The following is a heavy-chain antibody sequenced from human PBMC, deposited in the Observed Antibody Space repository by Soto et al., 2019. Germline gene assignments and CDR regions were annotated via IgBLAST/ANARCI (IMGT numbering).Heavy chain of an antibody. CDR2: IYPGDSET. CDR3: ARLLESWGEPHYFDS. Sequence: GESLKISCQTAGYNFDSNWIGWVRQMPGRGLEWMGIIYPGDSETRYSPSFQGQVTFSVDKSFKTAYLQWRSLQASDTAMYYCARLLESWGEPHYFDSWGQGTAVTVSS. J-gene: IGHJ4*02. CDR1: GYNFDSNW. V-gene: IGHV5-51*01. D-gene: IGHD3-16*01.